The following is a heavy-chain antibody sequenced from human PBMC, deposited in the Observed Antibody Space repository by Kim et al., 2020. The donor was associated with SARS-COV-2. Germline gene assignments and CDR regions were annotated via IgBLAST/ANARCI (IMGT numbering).Heavy chain of an antibody. J-gene: IGHJ6*03. CDR1: GGSISSYY. CDR3: ARFYGEGVRPTNYYYYYMDV. CDR2: IYYSGST. Sequence: SETLSLTCTVSGGSISSYYWNWIRQPPGKGLEWIGYIYYSGSTNYNPSLKSRVTISVDTSKNQFSLKLSSVTAADTAVYYCARFYGEGVRPTNYYYYYMDVWGKGTTVTVSS. D-gene: IGHD4-17*01. V-gene: IGHV4-59*01.